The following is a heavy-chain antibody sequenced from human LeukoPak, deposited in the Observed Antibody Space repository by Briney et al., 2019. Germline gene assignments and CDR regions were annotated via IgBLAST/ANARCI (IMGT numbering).Heavy chain of an antibody. CDR2: INQSGRP. V-gene: IGHV4-34*01. CDR3: ARGSPSSSWRFRSVTAAS. J-gene: IGHJ5*02. Sequence: SETLSLTCAVYGGSFSGYYWSWIRQPPGKGVEWNGEINQSGRPNYNPSRKSRVPIAVDTSKNQFSLKLSSVTAAETAVYYCARGSPSSSWRFRSVTAASWGQGTLVTVSS. D-gene: IGHD6-13*01. CDR1: GGSFSGYY.